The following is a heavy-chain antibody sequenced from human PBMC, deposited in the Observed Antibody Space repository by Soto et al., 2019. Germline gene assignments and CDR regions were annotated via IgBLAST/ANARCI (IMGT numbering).Heavy chain of an antibody. CDR3: ARWRFWYFDL. CDR1: GGSISSGGYY. CDR2: IYSSGNT. J-gene: IGHJ2*01. V-gene: IGHV4-31*03. Sequence: QVQLQESGPGLVKPSQTLSLTCTVSGGSISSGGYYWSWIRQHPGKDLEWIAYIYSSGNTDYNPSLKSRVIMSVDTSKNQFSLKLSSVTAADTAVYYCARWRFWYFDLWGRGSLVSVSS.